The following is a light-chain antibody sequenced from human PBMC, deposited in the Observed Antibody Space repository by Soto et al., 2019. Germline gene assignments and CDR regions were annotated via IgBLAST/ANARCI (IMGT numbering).Light chain of an antibody. V-gene: IGLV2-23*01. CDR3: CSYAGGSRWV. CDR1: SSDIGSYNL. CDR2: EGS. Sequence: QSALTQPASVSGSPGQSITISCTGTSSDIGSYNLVSWYQQHPGIAPKLMIYEGSKRPSGVSDRFSGSKSGNTASLTISGLQAEDEADYYCCSYAGGSRWVFGGGTKLTVL. J-gene: IGLJ3*02.